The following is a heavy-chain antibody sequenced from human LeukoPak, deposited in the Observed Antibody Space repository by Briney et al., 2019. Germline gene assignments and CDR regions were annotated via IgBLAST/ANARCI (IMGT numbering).Heavy chain of an antibody. J-gene: IGHJ3*02. CDR1: GDSVSSNSAA. V-gene: IGHV6-1*01. D-gene: IGHD5-24*01. CDR3: ARGGQGDGYSADDAFDI. CDR2: TYYRSKWYN. Sequence: SQTLSLTCAISGDSVSSNSAAWNWIRQSPSRSLEWLGRTYYRSKWYNDYAVSVKSRITINPDTSKNQFSLQLNSVTPEDTAVYYCARGGQGDGYSADDAFDIWGRGTMVTVSS.